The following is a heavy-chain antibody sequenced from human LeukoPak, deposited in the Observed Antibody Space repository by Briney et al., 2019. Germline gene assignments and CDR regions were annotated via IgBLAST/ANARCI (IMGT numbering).Heavy chain of an antibody. CDR2: INPNSGGT. CDR1: GYTFTGYY. CDR3: ARGTMSYYYYYMDV. D-gene: IGHD3-22*01. Sequence: ASVKVSCKASGYTFTGYYMHWVRQAPGRGLEWMGWINPNSGGTNYAQKFQGRVTMTRDTSISTAYMELSRLRSDDTAVYYCARGTMSYYYYYMDVWGKGTTVTISS. V-gene: IGHV1-2*02. J-gene: IGHJ6*03.